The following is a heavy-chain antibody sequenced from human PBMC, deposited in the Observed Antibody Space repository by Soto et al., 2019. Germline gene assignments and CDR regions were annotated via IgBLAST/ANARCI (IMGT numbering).Heavy chain of an antibody. Sequence: ASVKVSCKASGYIFTSYGISWVRQAPGQGPEWMGWISTANADIGYAQKFQGRVTMTRDTSASTAYMELSSLRSEDTAVYYCARGFTLWFDPWGQGTLVTVSS. V-gene: IGHV1-18*01. CDR2: ISTANADI. J-gene: IGHJ5*02. CDR1: GYIFTSYG. D-gene: IGHD3-16*01. CDR3: ARGFTLWFDP.